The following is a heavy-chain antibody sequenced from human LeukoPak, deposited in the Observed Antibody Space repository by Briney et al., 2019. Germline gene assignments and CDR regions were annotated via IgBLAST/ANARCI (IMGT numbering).Heavy chain of an antibody. CDR3: AREEGREEYSSGWYIDY. Sequence: SETLSHTRTVSLGSLRSYYWRWIRQPAAKGLEWIGRIYTSGSTNYNPSLKSRVTMSVDTSKNQFSLKLSSVTAADTAVYYCAREEGREEYSSGWYIDYWGQGTLVTVSS. J-gene: IGHJ4*02. D-gene: IGHD6-19*01. CDR1: LGSLRSYY. V-gene: IGHV4-4*07. CDR2: IYTSGST.